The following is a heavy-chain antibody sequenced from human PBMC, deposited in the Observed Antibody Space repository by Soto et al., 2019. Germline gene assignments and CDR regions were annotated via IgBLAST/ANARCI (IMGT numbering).Heavy chain of an antibody. CDR3: AKQRYYGSGSYLFDY. Sequence: LRLSCAASGFTFSSYGMHWVRQAPGKGLEWVAVISYDGSNKYYADSVKGRFTISRDNSKNTLYLQMNSLRAEDTAVYYCAKQRYYGSGSYLFDYWGQGTLVTVSS. D-gene: IGHD3-10*01. CDR1: GFTFSSYG. CDR2: ISYDGSNK. J-gene: IGHJ4*02. V-gene: IGHV3-30*18.